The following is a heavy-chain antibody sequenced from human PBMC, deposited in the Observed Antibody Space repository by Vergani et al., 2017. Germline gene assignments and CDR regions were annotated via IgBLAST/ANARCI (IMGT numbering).Heavy chain of an antibody. CDR1: GFTFSSYS. CDR2: ISSSSSYI. Sequence: EVQLVESGGGLVKPGGSLRLSCAASGFTFSSYSMNWVRQAPGKGLEWVSSISSSSSYIYYADSVKGRFTISRDNSKNTLYLQMNSLRAEDTAVYYCARVRRRYCSSTSCYAFDYWGQGTLVTVSS. CDR3: ARVRRRYCSSTSCYAFDY. D-gene: IGHD2-2*01. J-gene: IGHJ4*02. V-gene: IGHV3-21*01.